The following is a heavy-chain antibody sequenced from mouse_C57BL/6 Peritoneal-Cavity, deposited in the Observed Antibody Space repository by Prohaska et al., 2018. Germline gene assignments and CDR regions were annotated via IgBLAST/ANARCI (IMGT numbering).Heavy chain of an antibody. D-gene: IGHD1-1*01. CDR2: INPNNGGT. Sequence: EVQLQQSGPELVQPGASVKIPCTASGYTFTDYNMDWVKQSHGQSIEWIGEINPNNGGTIYNQKCKGKATCTVDKSSSTAYMELRSLTSEDTAVYYCERSYGSSYHWDCRGQGTTLTVS. J-gene: IGHJ2*01. V-gene: IGHV1-18*01. CDR3: ERSYGSSYHWDC. CDR1: GYTFTDYN.